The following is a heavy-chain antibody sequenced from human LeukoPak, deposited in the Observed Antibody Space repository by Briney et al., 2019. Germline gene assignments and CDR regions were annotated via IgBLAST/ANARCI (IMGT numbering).Heavy chain of an antibody. D-gene: IGHD6-13*01. CDR3: ARTHSSREFDY. CDR2: IYSGGST. V-gene: IGHV3-53*01. CDR1: GFTVSSNY. J-gene: IGHJ4*02. Sequence: GGSLRLSCAASGFTVSSNYMSWVRQAPGKGLEWVSVIYSGGSTYYADSVKGRFTISRDNSKNTLYLQMNSLRAEDTAVYYCARTHSSREFDYWGQGTLVTVSS.